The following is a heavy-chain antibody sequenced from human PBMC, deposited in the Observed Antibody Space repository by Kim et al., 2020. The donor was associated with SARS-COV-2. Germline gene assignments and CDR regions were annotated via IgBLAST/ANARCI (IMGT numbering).Heavy chain of an antibody. Sequence: ASVKVSCKASGYTFTSYGISWVRQAPGQGLEWMGWISAYNGNTNYAQKLQGRVTMTTDTSTSTAYMELRSLRSDDTAVSYWARVSGSYQDFDYWGQGTLVTVSS. CDR2: ISAYNGNT. J-gene: IGHJ4*02. D-gene: IGHD1-26*01. V-gene: IGHV1-18*01. CDR1: GYTFTSYG. CDR3: ARVSGSYQDFDY.